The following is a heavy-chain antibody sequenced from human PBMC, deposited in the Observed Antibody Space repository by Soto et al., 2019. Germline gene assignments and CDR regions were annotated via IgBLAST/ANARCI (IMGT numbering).Heavy chain of an antibody. V-gene: IGHV4-38-2*01. D-gene: IGHD4-17*01. CDR1: GFTFSSYA. CDR2: IYHSGST. CDR3: ARGAATVTPGWFDN. Sequence: GSLRLSCAASGFTFSSYAMSWVLQAPGKGVDVIASIYHSGSTYYNPSLKSRVTISGDTSKNPFSLKLTSVTAADSAVYYRARGAATVTPGWFDNWGQGIMVTVAS. J-gene: IGHJ5*02.